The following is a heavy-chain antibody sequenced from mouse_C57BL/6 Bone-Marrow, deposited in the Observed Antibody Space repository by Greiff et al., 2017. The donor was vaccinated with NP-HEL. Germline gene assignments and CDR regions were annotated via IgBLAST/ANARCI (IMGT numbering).Heavy chain of an antibody. V-gene: IGHV7-3*01. CDR2: IRNKANGYTT. D-gene: IGHD1-1*01. Sequence: EVQLVESGGGLVQPGGSLSLSCAASRFTFTDYYMSWVRQPPGKALEWLGFIRNKANGYTTEYSASVKGRFTISRDNSQSILYLQMNALRAEDSATYYCARYVYYYGSSYWYFDVWGTGTTVTVSS. CDR1: RFTFTDYY. J-gene: IGHJ1*03. CDR3: ARYVYYYGSSYWYFDV.